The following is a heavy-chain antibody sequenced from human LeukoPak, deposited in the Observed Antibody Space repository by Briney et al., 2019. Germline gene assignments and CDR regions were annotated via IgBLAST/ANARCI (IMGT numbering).Heavy chain of an antibody. CDR1: GFTFSGYA. V-gene: IGHV3-64*01. CDR3: ARDSGSLGYCSGGGGPHFDY. CDR2: ISSGGGST. J-gene: IGHJ4*02. Sequence: PGGSLRLSCAASGFTFSGYAMHWVRQAPGKGLDYVSTISSGGGSTYYANSVKGRFTISRDNSKNTLYLQMGSLRAEDMAVYYCARDSGSLGYCSGGGGPHFDYWGQGTLVTVSS. D-gene: IGHD2-15*01.